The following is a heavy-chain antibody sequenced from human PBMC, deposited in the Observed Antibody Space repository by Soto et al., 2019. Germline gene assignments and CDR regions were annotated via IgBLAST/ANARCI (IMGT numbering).Heavy chain of an antibody. CDR3: VRDRYSYGSEVAN. CDR2: IYHSGTT. CDR1: GYSISNGYY. J-gene: IGHJ4*02. D-gene: IGHD5-18*01. V-gene: IGHV4-38-2*02. Sequence: SETLSLTCTVSGYSISNGYYWGWIRQSPEKGLEWIGTIYHSGTTYYNPSLKSRVIMSIDTSKNQFSLNLNSVTAADTAVYYCVRDRYSYGSEVANWGQGTLVTVSS.